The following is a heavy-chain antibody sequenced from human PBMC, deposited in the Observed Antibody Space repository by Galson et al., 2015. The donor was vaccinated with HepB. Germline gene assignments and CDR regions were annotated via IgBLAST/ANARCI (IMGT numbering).Heavy chain of an antibody. D-gene: IGHD5-18*01. J-gene: IGHJ4*02. CDR1: GYAFTSSF. CDR2: INPNIDTT. Sequence: SVKVSCKASGYAFTSSFFHWVRQAPGQGLEWMGIINPNIDTTSYVQKFQGRVTMTGDTSTSTVYMELSSLRSEDTAVYYCASRKTRGYSYGFTHFDYWGQGTLVTVSS. CDR3: ASRKTRGYSYGFTHFDY. V-gene: IGHV1-46*01.